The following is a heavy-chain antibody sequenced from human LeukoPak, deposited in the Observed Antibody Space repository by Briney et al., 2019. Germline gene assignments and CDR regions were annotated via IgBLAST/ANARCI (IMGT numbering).Heavy chain of an antibody. V-gene: IGHV3-30*18. CDR3: AKYPGGFTGIVNYYHMDV. CDR1: GFTFSNYG. Sequence: GSLRLSCAASGFTFSNYGMHWVRQAPGKGLEWVAVISYDGTNKYYTDSVKGRFTISRDNSKNTLFLQMNSLRAEDTALYYCAKYPGGFTGIVNYYHMDVWGKGTTVTVSS. J-gene: IGHJ6*03. D-gene: IGHD1-26*01. CDR2: ISYDGTNK.